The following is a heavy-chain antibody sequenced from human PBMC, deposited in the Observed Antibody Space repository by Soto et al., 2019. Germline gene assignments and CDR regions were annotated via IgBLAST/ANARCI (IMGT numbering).Heavy chain of an antibody. D-gene: IGHD4-17*01. V-gene: IGHV4-39*01. Sequence: QLQLQESGPGLVKPSETLSLTCTVSGGSISSVGYYWGWIRQPPGKGLEWIGTIYYSGTTYYNPSLKSRVTISVDTSKNQFSLKLSSVTAADTAVYYCARRPPTVTTYYFDYWGQGALVTVSS. CDR1: GGSISSVGYY. J-gene: IGHJ4*02. CDR2: IYYSGTT. CDR3: ARRPPTVTTYYFDY.